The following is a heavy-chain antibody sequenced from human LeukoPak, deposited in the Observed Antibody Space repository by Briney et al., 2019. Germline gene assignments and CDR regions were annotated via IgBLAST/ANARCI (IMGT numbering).Heavy chain of an antibody. CDR2: IRSKADNYAT. Sequence: GGSLRLSCAASGFTFSGSPILWVRQASGKGLEWVGRIRSKADNYATAYAASVQGRCTISRDDSKSTAYLQLNSLKTEDTAMYYCSREWGNGNDLRPDYWGQGTLVTVSS. CDR3: SREWGNGNDLRPDY. V-gene: IGHV3-73*01. D-gene: IGHD1-1*01. J-gene: IGHJ4*02. CDR1: GFTFSGSP.